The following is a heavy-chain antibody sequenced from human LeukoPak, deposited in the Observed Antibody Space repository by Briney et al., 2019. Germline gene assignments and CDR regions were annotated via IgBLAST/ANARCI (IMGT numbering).Heavy chain of an antibody. CDR3: ASSHDSSGND. V-gene: IGHV3-7*01. J-gene: IGHJ4*02. D-gene: IGHD3-22*01. CDR2: IKYDGSLK. CDR1: GFSFSSYW. Sequence: GGSLRLSCVASGFSFSSYWMAWVRQAPGKGLEWVANIKYDGSLKFYVDSVKGRFTISRDNAKNSPYLEMNSLRADDTAVYFCASSHDSSGNDWGQGTMVTVSS.